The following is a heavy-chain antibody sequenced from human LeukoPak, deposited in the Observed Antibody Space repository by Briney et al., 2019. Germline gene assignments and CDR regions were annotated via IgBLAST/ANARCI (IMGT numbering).Heavy chain of an antibody. CDR3: ANQYFDF. CDR1: GVSISSTTYY. Sequence: SETLSLTCTVSGVSISSTTYYWGWIRQPPGKGLEWIGSIYYSGSTYYNPSLKSRVTIPVDTSKNQFSLKLSSVTAADTAVYYCANQYFDFWGQGALVTVSS. J-gene: IGHJ4*02. CDR2: IYYSGST. V-gene: IGHV4-39*01. D-gene: IGHD1-14*01.